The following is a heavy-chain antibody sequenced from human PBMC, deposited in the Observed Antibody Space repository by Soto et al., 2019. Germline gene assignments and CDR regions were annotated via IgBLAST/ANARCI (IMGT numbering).Heavy chain of an antibody. V-gene: IGHV4-59*01. J-gene: IGHJ6*03. CDR1: GGSISSYY. D-gene: IGHD3-3*01. CDR3: ARVGVGDFWSGYPSNYYYYYMDV. CDR2: IYYSGST. Sequence: SETLSLTCTVSGGSISSYYWSWIRQPPGKGLEWIGYIYYSGSTNYNPSLKSRVTISVDTSKNQFSLKLSSVTAADTAVYYCARVGVGDFWSGYPSNYYYYYMDVWGKGTTVTVSS.